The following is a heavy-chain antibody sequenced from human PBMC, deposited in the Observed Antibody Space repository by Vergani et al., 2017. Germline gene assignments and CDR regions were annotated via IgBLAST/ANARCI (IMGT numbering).Heavy chain of an antibody. CDR1: GVTFTPYG. Sequence: QVQLVESGGGVVQPGRSLRLSCAASGVTFTPYGMHWVRQAPGKGLEWVAVTWYDGNNKQYADSVKGRFTISRDNSKSTMYLQMNSLRDEDTGVYYCARDLRLLYSRFDPWGQGTLVTVSS. CDR2: TWYDGNNK. D-gene: IGHD5-12*01. J-gene: IGHJ5*02. V-gene: IGHV3-33*01. CDR3: ARDLRLLYSRFDP.